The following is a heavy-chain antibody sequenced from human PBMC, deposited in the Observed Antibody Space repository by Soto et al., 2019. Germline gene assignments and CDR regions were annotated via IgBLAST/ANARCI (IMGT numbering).Heavy chain of an antibody. CDR1: GFTLRDYW. V-gene: IGHV3-7*01. J-gene: IGHJ3*02. D-gene: IGHD4-4*01. CDR3: LITTSAFDI. CDR2: IKQDGSEI. Sequence: EVQLVESGGGLVQPGGSLRPSCAASGFTLRDYWMSWVRQAPGKGLEWVANIKQDGSEIYYVDSVEGRFTISRDNAKNSLFLQMNSLRAEDTAVYYCLITTSAFDIWGQGTLVTVSS.